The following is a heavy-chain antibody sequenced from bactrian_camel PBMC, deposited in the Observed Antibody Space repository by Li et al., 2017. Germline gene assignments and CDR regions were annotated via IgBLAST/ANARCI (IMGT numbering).Heavy chain of an antibody. J-gene: IGHJ4*01. CDR2: TNMGGSGT. CDR1: GFRFGGHD. V-gene: IGHV3S40*01. Sequence: VQLVESGGGLVQPGGSLTLICVVSGFRFGGHDMSWVRQAPGKGLEWVSATNMGGSGTYYTDSVKGRFTISRDNAKNTLFLQMNSLKTDDTAVYYCATSTVGSWYVGLNYWGQGTQVTVS. D-gene: IGHD6*01. CDR3: ATSTVGSWYVGLNY.